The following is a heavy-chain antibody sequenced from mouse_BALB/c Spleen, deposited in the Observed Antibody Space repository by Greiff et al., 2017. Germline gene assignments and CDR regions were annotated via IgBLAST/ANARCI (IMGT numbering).Heavy chain of an antibody. CDR2: IWAGGST. CDR1: GFSLTSYG. CDR3: ASLYYRYDGAWFAY. D-gene: IGHD2-14*01. J-gene: IGHJ3*01. V-gene: IGHV2-9*02. Sequence: VQLKESGPGLVAPSQSLSITCTVSGFSLTSYGVHWVRQPPGKGLEWLGVIWAGGSTNYNSALMSRLSISKDNSKSQVFLKMNSLQTDDTAMYYCASLYYRYDGAWFAYWGQGTLVTVSA.